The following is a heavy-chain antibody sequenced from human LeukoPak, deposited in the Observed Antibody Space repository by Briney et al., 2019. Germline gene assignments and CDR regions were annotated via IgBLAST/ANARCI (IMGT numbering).Heavy chain of an antibody. CDR3: ARWAITMVRDPPRSYGMDV. Sequence: KPGGSLRLSCAASGFTFSSYSMNWVRQAPGKGLEWVSSISSSSSYIYYADSVKGRFTISRDNAKNSLYLQMNSLRAEDTAVYYCARWAITMVRDPPRSYGMDVWGKGTTVIVSS. CDR1: GFTFSSYS. V-gene: IGHV3-21*01. J-gene: IGHJ6*04. CDR2: ISSSSSYI. D-gene: IGHD3-10*01.